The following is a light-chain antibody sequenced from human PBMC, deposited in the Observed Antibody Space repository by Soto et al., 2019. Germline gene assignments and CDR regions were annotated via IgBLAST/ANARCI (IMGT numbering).Light chain of an antibody. V-gene: IGLV1-40*01. CDR2: GNT. Sequence: QAVLTQPPSVSGAPGQRVTISCTGRSSNIGAAYDVHWYQHLPGTAPKLLIYGNTNRPSGVPDRFSGSKSGTSASLAISGLQAEDEGDYYCQSFDISVNELYVFGTGTKVIVL. CDR1: SSNIGAAYD. J-gene: IGLJ1*01. CDR3: QSFDISVNELYV.